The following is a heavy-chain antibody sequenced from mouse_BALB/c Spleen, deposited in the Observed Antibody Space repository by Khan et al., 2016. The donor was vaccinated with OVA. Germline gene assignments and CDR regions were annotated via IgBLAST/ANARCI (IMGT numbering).Heavy chain of an antibody. CDR3: ARAYYRYDGYYAMDY. J-gene: IGHJ4*01. CDR1: GFSLSRYN. CDR2: IWGGGGT. D-gene: IGHD2-14*01. V-gene: IGHV2-6-4*01. Sequence: VQLLETGPGPVAPSQSLSITCTVSGFSLSRYNIHWIRQPPGKGLEWLGMIWGGGGTDYNSTLKSRLSISKDNSKSQVFLKMNSLQTDDTAMYYFARAYYRYDGYYAMDYWVKEPQSPSPQ.